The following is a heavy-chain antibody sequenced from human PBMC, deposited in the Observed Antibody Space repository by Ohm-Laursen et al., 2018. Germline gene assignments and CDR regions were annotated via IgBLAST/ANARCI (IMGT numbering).Heavy chain of an antibody. CDR1: GGSISSGGYY. V-gene: IGHV4-39*07. J-gene: IGHJ4*02. Sequence: TLSLTCTVSGGSISSGGYYWSWIRQPPGKGLEWIGSIYYSGSTYFNPSLKSRVTISVDTSKNQFSLKLSSVTAADTAVYYCARVSSRDGYNPLDYWDQGTLVTVSS. CDR3: ARVSSRDGYNPLDY. CDR2: IYYSGST. D-gene: IGHD5-24*01.